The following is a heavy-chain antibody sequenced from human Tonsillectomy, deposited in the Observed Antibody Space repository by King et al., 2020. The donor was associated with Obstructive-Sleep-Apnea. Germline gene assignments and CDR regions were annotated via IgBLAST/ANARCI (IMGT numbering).Heavy chain of an antibody. CDR1: GYTFTSYG. V-gene: IGHV1-18*04. D-gene: IGHD1-26*01. Sequence: QLVQSGAEVRRPGASVKVSCKASGYTFTSYGITWVRQAPGQGLEWMGWISADNGNTNYAQKFQGTVTMTTDTSTTTAYMELRSLRSDDTAIYYCARGRLGADYYYYGMDVWGQGTTVTVSS. CDR3: ARGRLGADYYYYGMDV. CDR2: ISADNGNT. J-gene: IGHJ6*02.